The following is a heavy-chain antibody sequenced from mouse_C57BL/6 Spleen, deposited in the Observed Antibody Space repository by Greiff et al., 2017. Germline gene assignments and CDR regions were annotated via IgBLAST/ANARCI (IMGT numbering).Heavy chain of an antibody. CDR1: GFSLTSYG. Sequence: VQGVESGPGLVQPSQCLSISCTASGFSLTSYGVPWVRQSPGKGLEWLGAIRSGGSTDYYPAFISRLSIITDNPKSQVFIKMNSLQADQTAVYYCARGITTGVDCYAVDYWGQGTSVTVSS. CDR2: IRSGGST. J-gene: IGHJ4*01. D-gene: IGHD1-1*01. V-gene: IGHV2-2*01. CDR3: ARGITTGVDCYAVDY.